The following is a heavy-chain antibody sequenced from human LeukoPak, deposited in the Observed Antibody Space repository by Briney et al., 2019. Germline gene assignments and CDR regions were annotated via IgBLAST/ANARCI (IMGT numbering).Heavy chain of an antibody. CDR3: ARDRGYSSSWYGFGY. D-gene: IGHD6-13*01. J-gene: IGHJ4*02. CDR1: GFTFSSYS. CDR2: ISSSSSTI. Sequence: GGSLRLSCAASGFTFSSYSVNWVRQAPGKGLEWVSYISSSSSTIHYADSVKGRFTISRDNAKNSLYLQMNSLRDEDTAVYYCARDRGYSSSWYGFGYWGQGTLVTVSS. V-gene: IGHV3-48*02.